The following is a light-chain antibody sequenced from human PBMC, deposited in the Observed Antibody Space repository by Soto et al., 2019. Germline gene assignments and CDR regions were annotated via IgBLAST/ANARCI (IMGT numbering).Light chain of an antibody. CDR2: GVS. V-gene: IGKV3-15*01. J-gene: IGKJ4*01. CDR3: QHYNNLPLT. CDR1: QSVRSD. Sequence: EIVMTQSPATLSVSPGEGATLSGRASQSVRSDLAWYQHKPGLAPRLLIYGVSTRATGIPVRFSGSGSGTEFTLSISSLQSEDSAIYYCQHYNNLPLTFGGGTKVDIK.